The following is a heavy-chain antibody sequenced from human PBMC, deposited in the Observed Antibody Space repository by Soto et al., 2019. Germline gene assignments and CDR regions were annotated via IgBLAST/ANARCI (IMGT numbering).Heavy chain of an antibody. Sequence: IRQPPGKGLEWIGCIYYSGTTNYNSSLKSRVTISLDTSKNQFSLRLRSVTAADTAVYYCARYVNPYDTAVWFDPWGQGTLVTVSS. V-gene: IGHV4-59*01. CDR3: ARYVNPYDTAVWFDP. D-gene: IGHD3-9*01. J-gene: IGHJ5*02. CDR2: IYYSGTT.